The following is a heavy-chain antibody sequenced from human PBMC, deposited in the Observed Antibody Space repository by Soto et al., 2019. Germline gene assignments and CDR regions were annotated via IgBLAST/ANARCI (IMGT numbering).Heavy chain of an antibody. CDR2: INHSGST. CDR3: ARGDLLFDY. J-gene: IGHJ4*02. CDR1: GGSFSGYY. Sequence: SETLSLTCAVYGGSFSGYYWSWIRQPPGKGLEWIGEINHSGSTNYNPSLKSRVTISVDTSKNQFSLELSSVTAADTAVYYCARGDLLFDYWGQGSLVTVSS. V-gene: IGHV4-34*01.